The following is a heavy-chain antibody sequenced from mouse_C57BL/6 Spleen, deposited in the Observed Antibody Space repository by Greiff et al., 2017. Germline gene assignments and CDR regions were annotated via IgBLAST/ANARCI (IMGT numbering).Heavy chain of an antibody. CDR2: FYPGSGSI. V-gene: IGHV1-62-2*01. CDR3: ARREGIYYGFED. Sequence: QVHVKQSGAELVKPGASVKLSCKASGYTFTEYTIHWVKQRPGQGLEWIGWFYPGSGSIKYNEKVKDKATLTADKSSSTVYMELSRLTSEDSAVYFCARREGIYYGFEDWGQGTTRTVSS. J-gene: IGHJ2*01. D-gene: IGHD2-1*01. CDR1: GYTFTEYT.